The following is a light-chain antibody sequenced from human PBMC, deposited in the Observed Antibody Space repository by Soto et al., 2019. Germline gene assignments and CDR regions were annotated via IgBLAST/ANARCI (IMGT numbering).Light chain of an antibody. Sequence: EVVLTQSPGTLSLSPGERATLFCRASQTVSGNYLAWYQQKPGQAPRLLISGASSRATGIPDRFSGSGSGTDCTLTISRLEPEDCAVYYCQQYEGGDTPLVTFGGGTKVEI. CDR1: QTVSGNY. J-gene: IGKJ4*01. V-gene: IGKV3-20*01. CDR2: GAS. CDR3: QQYEGGDTPLVT.